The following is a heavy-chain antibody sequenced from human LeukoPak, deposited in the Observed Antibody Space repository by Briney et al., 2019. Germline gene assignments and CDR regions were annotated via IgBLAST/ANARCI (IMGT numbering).Heavy chain of an antibody. CDR3: ARVTAPAKRGKTLVAAVATPFDF. V-gene: IGHV1-46*01. CDR1: GYTFTAYY. D-gene: IGHD6-13*01. Sequence: ASVKLSCTASGYTFTAYYVTWVRRAPGLGLGWMGGFNIGIDRTSQARKFQNRVNMTRNTSTSTVYLDLSSLTSEDTAIYYCARVTAPAKRGKTLVAAVATPFDFWGQGTLVTVSS. J-gene: IGHJ4*02. CDR2: FNIGIDRT.